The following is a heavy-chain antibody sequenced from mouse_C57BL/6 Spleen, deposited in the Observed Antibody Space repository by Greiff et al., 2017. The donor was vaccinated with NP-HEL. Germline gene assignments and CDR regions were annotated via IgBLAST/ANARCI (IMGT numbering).Heavy chain of an antibody. J-gene: IGHJ4*01. V-gene: IGHV1-52*01. CDR1: GYTFTSSW. D-gene: IGHD1-1*01. Sequence: QVQLQQPGAELVRPGSSVKLSCKASGYTFTSSWMHWVKQRPIQGLEWIGNIDPSDSETHYNQKFKDKATLTVDKSSSTAYMQLSSLTSEDSAVYYCARSYGSSHYYAMDYWGQGTSVTVSS. CDR3: ARSYGSSHYYAMDY. CDR2: IDPSDSET.